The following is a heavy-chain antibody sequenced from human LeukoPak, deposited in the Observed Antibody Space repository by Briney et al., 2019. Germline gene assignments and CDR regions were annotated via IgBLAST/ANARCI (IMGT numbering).Heavy chain of an antibody. V-gene: IGHV1-2*02. CDR1: GYTFTGYY. Sequence: GASVKVSCKASGYTFTGYYMHWVRQAPGQGLEWMGWINPNSGGTNYAQKFQGRVTMTRDTSISTAYMELSRLRSDDTAVYYCAREGDYDSSGHTGNWFDPWGQGTLVTVSS. D-gene: IGHD3-22*01. CDR3: AREGDYDSSGHTGNWFDP. CDR2: INPNSGGT. J-gene: IGHJ5*02.